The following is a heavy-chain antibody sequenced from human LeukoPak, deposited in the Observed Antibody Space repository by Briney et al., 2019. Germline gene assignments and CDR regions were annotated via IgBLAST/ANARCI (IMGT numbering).Heavy chain of an antibody. D-gene: IGHD3-10*01. CDR3: AKDRHYGSGSYYSYNWFDP. V-gene: IGHV3-21*04. CDR2: ISSSSSYI. CDR1: GFTFSSYS. Sequence: KPGGSLRLSCAASGFTFSSYSMNWVRQAPGKGREWVSSISSSSSYIYYADSVKGRFTISRDNNKKTVYLQMNSLRAEDTAVYYCAKDRHYGSGSYYSYNWFDPWGQGTLVTVSS. J-gene: IGHJ5*02.